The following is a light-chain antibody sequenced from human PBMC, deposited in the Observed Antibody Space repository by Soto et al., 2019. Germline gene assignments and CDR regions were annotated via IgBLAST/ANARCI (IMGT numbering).Light chain of an antibody. CDR3: MQALQTPA. CDR2: LGS. J-gene: IGKJ1*01. Sequence: DIVMTQSPLSLPVTPGEPASISCRSSQSLLQINGYNFLDWYLRKPGQFQQLLIYLGSNRASGVPDRFSGSGSGTDFTLKISRVEAEDVGVYYCMQALQTPAFGQGTKVEIK. CDR1: QSLLQINGYNF. V-gene: IGKV2-28*01.